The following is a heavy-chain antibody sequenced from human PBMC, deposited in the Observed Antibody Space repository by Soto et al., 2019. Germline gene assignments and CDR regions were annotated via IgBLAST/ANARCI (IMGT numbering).Heavy chain of an antibody. J-gene: IGHJ3*02. CDR2: IYYSGST. CDR3: AREERIGWYPDAFDI. CDR1: GGSISSYY. Sequence: SETLSLTCTVSGGSISSYYLSWIRQPPGKGLEWIEYIYYSGSTNYNPSLKSRVTISVDTSKNQFSLKLSSVTAADTAVYYCAREERIGWYPDAFDIWGQGTMVTVSS. V-gene: IGHV4-59*01. D-gene: IGHD6-19*01.